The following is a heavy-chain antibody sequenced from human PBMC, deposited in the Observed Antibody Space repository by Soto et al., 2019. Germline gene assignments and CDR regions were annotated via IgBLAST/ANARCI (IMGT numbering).Heavy chain of an antibody. Sequence: QVQLQESGPGLVRPSQTLSLICTVSGGSINSGDSYWNWIRQHPEKGLEWIGYINYRGSTFYNPSLKSRIIISVDTSKTQFALKLSSLTAADTAVYYCARDATGVAPYWGQGTLVTVSS. V-gene: IGHV4-31*03. CDR2: INYRGST. D-gene: IGHD2-15*01. CDR1: GGSINSGDSY. J-gene: IGHJ4*02. CDR3: ARDATGVAPY.